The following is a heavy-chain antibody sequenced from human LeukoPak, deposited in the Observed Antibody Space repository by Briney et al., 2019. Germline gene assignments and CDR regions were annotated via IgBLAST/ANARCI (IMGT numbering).Heavy chain of an antibody. Sequence: SETLSLTCTASGGSISSYYWSWIRQPPGKGLEWIGYIYYSGSTNYNPSLKSRVTISVDTSKNQFSLKLSSVTAADTAVYYCARHLRCSSTSCYTFTNAFDIWGQGTMVTVSS. CDR3: ARHLRCSSTSCYTFTNAFDI. CDR1: GGSISSYY. D-gene: IGHD2-2*02. J-gene: IGHJ3*02. V-gene: IGHV4-59*08. CDR2: IYYSGST.